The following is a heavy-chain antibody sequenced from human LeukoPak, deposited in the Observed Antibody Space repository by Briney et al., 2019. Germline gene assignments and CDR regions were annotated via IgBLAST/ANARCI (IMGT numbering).Heavy chain of an antibody. CDR2: IYYSGST. Sequence: SQTLSLTCTVSGGSISSGGYYWSWIRQHPGKGLEWLGYIYYSGSTYYNPSLKSRVTISVDTSKNQFSLKLSSVTAADTAVYYCARSGEKSSGSWFDPWGQGTLVTVSS. J-gene: IGHJ5*02. CDR3: ARSGEKSSGSWFDP. D-gene: IGHD6-25*01. V-gene: IGHV4-31*03. CDR1: GGSISSGGYY.